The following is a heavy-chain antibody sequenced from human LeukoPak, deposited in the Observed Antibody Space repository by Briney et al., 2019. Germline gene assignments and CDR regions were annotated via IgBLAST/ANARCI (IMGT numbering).Heavy chain of an antibody. D-gene: IGHD3-3*01. V-gene: IGHV3-23*01. CDR2: ISGSGGST. Sequence: GGSLRLSCAASGSTFSSYAMSWVRQAPGKGLEWVSAISGSGGSTYYADSVKGRFTISRDNSKNTPYLQMNSLRAEDTAVYYCARGGSGRRYYYYMDVWGKGTTVTVSS. CDR1: GSTFSSYA. CDR3: ARGGSGRRYYYYMDV. J-gene: IGHJ6*03.